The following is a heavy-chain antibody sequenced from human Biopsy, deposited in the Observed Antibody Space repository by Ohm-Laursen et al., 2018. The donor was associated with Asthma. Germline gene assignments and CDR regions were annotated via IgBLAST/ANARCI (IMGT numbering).Heavy chain of an antibody. CDR3: ARDTRPNWFDP. V-gene: IGHV3-7*03. Sequence: SLRLSRAASGFTFGDYWMSWVRQVPGRGLEWVANIKHDGSENNHVDSLKGRFTISRDNAKNSLHLQMNSLRAEDTAVYYCARDTRPNWFDPWGQGTLVTVSS. CDR1: GFTFGDYW. CDR2: IKHDGSEN. J-gene: IGHJ5*02. D-gene: IGHD3-3*01.